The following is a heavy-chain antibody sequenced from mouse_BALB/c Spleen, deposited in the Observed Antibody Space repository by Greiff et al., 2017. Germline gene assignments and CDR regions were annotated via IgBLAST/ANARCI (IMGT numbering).Heavy chain of an antibody. J-gene: IGHJ2*01. CDR3: ARGNQYYFDY. Sequence: VQLKESGAELVKPGASVKLSCTASGFNIKDTYMHWVKQRPEQGLEWIGRIDPANGNTKYDPKFQGKATITADTSSNTAYLQLSSLTSEDTAVYYCARGNQYYFDYWGQGTTLTVSS. CDR1: GFNIKDTY. CDR2: IDPANGNT. V-gene: IGHV14-3*02. D-gene: IGHD2-1*01.